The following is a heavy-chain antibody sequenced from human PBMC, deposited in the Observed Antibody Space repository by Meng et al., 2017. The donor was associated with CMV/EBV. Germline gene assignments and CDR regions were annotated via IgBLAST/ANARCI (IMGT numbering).Heavy chain of an antibody. J-gene: IGHJ6*02. CDR3: TASNYYYYGMDV. Sequence: GGSLRLSCAAPGFTFSNAWMSWVRQAPGKGLEWVGRIKSKTDGGTTDYAAPVKGRFTISRDDSKNTLYLQMNSLKTEDTAVYYCTASNYYYYGMDVWGQGTTVTVSS. CDR1: GFTFSNAW. CDR2: IKSKTDGGTT. D-gene: IGHD2-2*01. V-gene: IGHV3-15*01.